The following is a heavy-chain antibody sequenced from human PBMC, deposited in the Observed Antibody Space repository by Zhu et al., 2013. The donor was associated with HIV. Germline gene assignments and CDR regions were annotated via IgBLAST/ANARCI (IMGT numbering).Heavy chain of an antibody. CDR1: GGSFSGYY. V-gene: IGHV4-34*01. D-gene: IGHD5-12*01. Sequence: QVQLQQWGAGLLKPSETLSLTCTVYGGSFSGYYWSWLRQPPGKGLEWIGEISHTGTTNYNPSFKSRVTISVDTSKNQFSLKLSSVSAADTAVYYCARQPRDGYNWYFFDYWGQGTLVTVSS. CDR3: ARQPRDGYNWYFFDY. CDR2: ISHTGTT. J-gene: IGHJ4*02.